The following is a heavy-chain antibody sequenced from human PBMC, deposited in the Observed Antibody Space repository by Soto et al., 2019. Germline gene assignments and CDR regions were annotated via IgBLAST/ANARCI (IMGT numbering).Heavy chain of an antibody. Sequence: QLQLQESGPGLVKPSETLSLTCTVSRGSISSSSYYWGWIRQPPGKGLEWIGSIYYSGSTYYNPSLKSRVTISVDTSKNQFSLKLSSVTAADTAVYYCARHSGPKNGAFDIWGQGTMVTVSS. J-gene: IGHJ3*02. CDR1: RGSISSSSYY. CDR3: ARHSGPKNGAFDI. V-gene: IGHV4-39*01. CDR2: IYYSGST. D-gene: IGHD3-10*01.